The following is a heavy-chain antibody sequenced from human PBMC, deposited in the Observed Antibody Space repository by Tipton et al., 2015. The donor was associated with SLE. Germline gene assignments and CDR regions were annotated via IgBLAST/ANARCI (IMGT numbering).Heavy chain of an antibody. Sequence: SLRLSCAASGFSFSSYDMHWVRQAPGKGLEWISYISDSGSFISYADSVRGRFTISRDNAKNSLFLQLNSLRVEDTAMYYCTRDRWYQADYWGQRTLVTVSS. CDR3: TRDRWYQADY. V-gene: IGHV3-48*01. J-gene: IGHJ4*02. CDR2: ISDSGSFI. D-gene: IGHD4-23*01. CDR1: GFSFSSYD.